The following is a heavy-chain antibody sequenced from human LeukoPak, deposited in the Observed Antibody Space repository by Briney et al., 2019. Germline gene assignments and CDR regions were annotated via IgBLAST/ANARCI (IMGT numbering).Heavy chain of an antibody. CDR1: GFTFSNYW. V-gene: IGHV3-7*03. D-gene: IGHD3-3*01. CDR3: ARDQYDTWSRRGNFDS. J-gene: IGHJ4*02. Sequence: GGSLRLSCAASGFTFSNYWMTWVRQAPGKGLEWVANIKLDGSEKNYVDSVKGRFTVSRDNTKNSLYLQMNSLRVEDTAVFYCARDQYDTWSRRGNFDSWGQGTLVIVSS. CDR2: IKLDGSEK.